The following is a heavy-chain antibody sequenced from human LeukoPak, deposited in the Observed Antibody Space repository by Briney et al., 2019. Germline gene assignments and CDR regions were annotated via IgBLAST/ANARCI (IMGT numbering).Heavy chain of an antibody. CDR2: IIGGGGRT. D-gene: IGHD3-16*01. V-gene: IGHV3-23*01. J-gene: IGHJ4*02. CDR1: GFTYSCYS. CDR3: AKPAGGV. Sequence: GGSFRLSCAASGFTYSCYSMRWARQAPGKGLEWVSNIIGGGGRTYSPDPVKGRFTISSDNSTNMLYLQMSGLRAQDPTVFYCAKPAGGVWGQGTLVTVSS.